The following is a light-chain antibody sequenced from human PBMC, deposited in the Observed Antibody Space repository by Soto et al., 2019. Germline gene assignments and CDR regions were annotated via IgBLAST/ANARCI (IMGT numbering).Light chain of an antibody. J-gene: IGKJ4*01. CDR3: QQLNSYPLT. CDR1: QGIRID. V-gene: IGKV1-17*01. Sequence: DIQMTQSPSSLSASVGDRVTITCRASQGIRIDLGWYQQKPGKAPKRLIYAASTLHSGVPSKFSGSGSGTDFTLTISSLQPEDFATYYCQQLNSYPLTFGGGTKVDIK. CDR2: AAS.